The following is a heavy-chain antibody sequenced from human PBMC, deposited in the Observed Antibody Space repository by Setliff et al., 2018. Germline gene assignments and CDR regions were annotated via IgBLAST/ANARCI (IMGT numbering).Heavy chain of an antibody. CDR3: ARESVAVVTTTNYYYYIDV. V-gene: IGHV1-46*01. J-gene: IGHJ6*03. D-gene: IGHD2-21*02. CDR1: GYTLSKYY. CDR2: INPSGGLT. Sequence: ASVKVSCKASGYTLSKYYMHWVRQAPGQGLEWMGIINPSGGLTKYAQKFQGRVTTTSDTSTNTVYLEVSSLRSEDTAVYFCARESVAVVTTTNYYYYIDVWGEGTTVTV.